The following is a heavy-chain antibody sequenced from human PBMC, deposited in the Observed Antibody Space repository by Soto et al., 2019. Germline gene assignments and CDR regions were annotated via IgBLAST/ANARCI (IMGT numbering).Heavy chain of an antibody. J-gene: IGHJ6*02. CDR1: GGTFSSYA. V-gene: IGHV1-69*01. D-gene: IGHD4-17*01. CDR3: ARGIFRAVTRVDYYGMDV. CDR2: IIPIFGTA. Sequence: QVQLVQSGAEVKKPGSSVKVSCKASGGTFSSYAISWVRQAPGQGLEWMGGIIPIFGTANYAQKFQGRVTITADESTSTAYMELSSLRSEDTAVYYCARGIFRAVTRVDYYGMDVWGQGTTVTVSS.